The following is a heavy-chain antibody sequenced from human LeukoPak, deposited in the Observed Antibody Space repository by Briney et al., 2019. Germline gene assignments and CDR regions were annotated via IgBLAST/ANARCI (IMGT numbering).Heavy chain of an antibody. CDR1: GGSISSYH. Sequence: SETLSLTCTVSGGSISSYHWSWLRQPSGKGLEWVGYIYYTGSTNYNPSLKSRVTMSADTSKNQFSLKLSSVTAADTAVYFCARVGGWEPKLHGVTFDYLGQGTLVTVSS. CDR3: ARVGGWEPKLHGVTFDY. CDR2: IYYTGST. J-gene: IGHJ4*02. V-gene: IGHV4-59*01. D-gene: IGHD1-26*01.